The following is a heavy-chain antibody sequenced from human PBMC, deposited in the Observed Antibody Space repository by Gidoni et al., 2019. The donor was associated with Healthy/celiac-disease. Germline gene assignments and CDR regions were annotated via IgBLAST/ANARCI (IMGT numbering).Heavy chain of an antibody. CDR2: TNPSGGSK. Sequence: QVQLVQSGAEVTKPAASAKVSCQASGYTFTSYYMHWVRQAPGQGLEWMGITNPSGGSKSDEQKFQGRVTMTRDTSTSTVYMELSSLRSEDTAVYYCARSTGTRFDPWGQGTLVTVSS. CDR1: GYTFTSYY. D-gene: IGHD1-1*01. CDR3: ARSTGTRFDP. V-gene: IGHV1-46*01. J-gene: IGHJ5*02.